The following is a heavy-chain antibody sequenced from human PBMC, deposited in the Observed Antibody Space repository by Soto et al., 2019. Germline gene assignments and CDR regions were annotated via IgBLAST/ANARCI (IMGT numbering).Heavy chain of an antibody. CDR2: INHSGST. J-gene: IGHJ4*02. CDR3: ARGRYSGAWYEFDY. D-gene: IGHD6-19*01. Sequence: SETLSLTCAVYGGSFSGYYWTWIRQPPGTGLEWIGEINHSGSTRYRSSLASRVTVSVDTSKNHFSLNLRSVTAADTAVYYCARGRYSGAWYEFDYWGQGALVTVSS. V-gene: IGHV4-34*01. CDR1: GGSFSGYY.